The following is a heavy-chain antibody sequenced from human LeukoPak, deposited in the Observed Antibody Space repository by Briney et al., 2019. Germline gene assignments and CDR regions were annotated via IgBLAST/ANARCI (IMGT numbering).Heavy chain of an antibody. CDR2: IYYSGST. Sequence: SETLTLTCTVSGVSISHDYWSWIRQSPGKGLEWIGYIYYSGSTNYKPSPKSRVTISVDKSRNQVYLQLSTVTAADTAVYYCAREAPQTTVPEGMDVWGQGTTVIVSS. CDR3: AREAPQTTVPEGMDV. D-gene: IGHD4-17*01. J-gene: IGHJ6*02. V-gene: IGHV4-59*01. CDR1: GVSISHDY.